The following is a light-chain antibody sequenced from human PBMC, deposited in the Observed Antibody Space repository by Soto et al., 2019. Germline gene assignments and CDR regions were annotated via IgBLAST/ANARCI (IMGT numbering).Light chain of an antibody. V-gene: IGLV2-23*01. CDR1: SSDVGTYNL. CDR2: ATS. J-gene: IGLJ3*02. CDR3: TSFSRGSTIV. Sequence: QSALTQPAAVSGSPGQSITISCTGTSSDVGTYNLVSWYQQYPGKAPKLMIYATSKRPSGVSNRFSGSKSGDTASLTISGLQAEVEADYYCTSFSRGSTIVFGGGTKLTVL.